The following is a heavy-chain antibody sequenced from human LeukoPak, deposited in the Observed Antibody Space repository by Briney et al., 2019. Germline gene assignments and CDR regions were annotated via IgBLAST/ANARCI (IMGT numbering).Heavy chain of an antibody. D-gene: IGHD2-15*01. CDR1: GYTFTGYY. V-gene: IGHV1-2*02. J-gene: IGHJ6*03. CDR2: INPNSGGT. CDR3: AISCSGGSCYSEGNYYMDV. Sequence: ASVKVSCKASGYTFTGYYMHWVRQAPGQGLERMGWINPNSGGTNYAQKFQGRVTMTRDTSISTAYMELSRLRSDDTAVYYCAISCSGGSCYSEGNYYMDVWGKGTTVTVSS.